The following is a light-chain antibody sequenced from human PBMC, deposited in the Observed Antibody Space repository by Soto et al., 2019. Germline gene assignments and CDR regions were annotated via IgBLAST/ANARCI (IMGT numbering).Light chain of an antibody. CDR3: QQRSNWPLT. V-gene: IGKV3-11*01. Sequence: EIVLTQSPATLSLSPGERATLSCRASQSVSRYLACYQQKPGQVPRLLIYDAFNRATGIPARFSGSGSGTDFTLTISSLEPEDFAVYYCQQRSNWPLTFGPGTKVDIK. J-gene: IGKJ3*01. CDR1: QSVSRY. CDR2: DAF.